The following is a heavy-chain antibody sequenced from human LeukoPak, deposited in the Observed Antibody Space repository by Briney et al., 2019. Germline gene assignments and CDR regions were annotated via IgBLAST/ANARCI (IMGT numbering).Heavy chain of an antibody. J-gene: IGHJ4*02. CDR2: IYHSGST. D-gene: IGHD2-21*02. CDR1: GYSISSGYY. CDR3: ARDGLTAGYYFDY. V-gene: IGHV4-38-2*02. Sequence: SETLSLTCAVSGYSISSGYYWGWIRQPPGKGLEWIGSIYHSGSTYYNPSLKSRVTISVDTSKNQFSLKLSSVTAADTAVYYCARDGLTAGYYFDYWGQGTLVTVSS.